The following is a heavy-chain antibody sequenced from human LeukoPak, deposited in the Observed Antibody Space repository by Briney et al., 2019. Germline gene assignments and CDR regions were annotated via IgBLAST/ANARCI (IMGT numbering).Heavy chain of an antibody. CDR2: IIPIFGTA. J-gene: IGHJ6*03. CDR1: GGTFSSYA. Sequence: ASVKVSCKASGGTFSSYAISWVRQAPGQGLEWMGGIIPIFGTANYAQKFQGRVTITADKSTSTAYMELSSLRSEDTAVYYCARDAVGATRYYYYYYMDVWGKGTTVTVSS. D-gene: IGHD1-26*01. CDR3: ARDAVGATRYYYYYYMDV. V-gene: IGHV1-69*06.